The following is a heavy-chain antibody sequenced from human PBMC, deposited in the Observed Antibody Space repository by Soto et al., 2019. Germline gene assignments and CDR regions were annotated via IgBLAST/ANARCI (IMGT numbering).Heavy chain of an antibody. Sequence: ASVKVSCKASGYTFTSYGISWVRQAPGQGLEWMGWISAYNGNTNYAQKLQGRVTMTTDTSTSTAYMELRSLRSDDTAVYYCAREVQLNGYYDFWSGYYDFDYWGQGTLVTVSS. CDR2: ISAYNGNT. CDR1: GYTFTSYG. D-gene: IGHD3-3*01. CDR3: AREVQLNGYYDFWSGYYDFDY. J-gene: IGHJ4*02. V-gene: IGHV1-18*01.